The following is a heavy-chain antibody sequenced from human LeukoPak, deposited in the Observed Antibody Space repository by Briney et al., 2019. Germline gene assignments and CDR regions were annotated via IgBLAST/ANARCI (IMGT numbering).Heavy chain of an antibody. V-gene: IGHV3-23*01. D-gene: IGHD3-22*01. J-gene: IGHJ4*02. CDR1: GFTFSSYA. CDR2: ISGSGGST. CDR3: AKDLGGDYYDSSGYFDY. Sequence: GGSLRLSCAASGFTFSSYAMSWVRQAPGKGLEWVSAISGSGGSTYYADSVKGRFTISRDNSKNTLYLQMNSLRAEDTAVYYCAKDLGGDYYDSSGYFDYWGQGTLVTVSS.